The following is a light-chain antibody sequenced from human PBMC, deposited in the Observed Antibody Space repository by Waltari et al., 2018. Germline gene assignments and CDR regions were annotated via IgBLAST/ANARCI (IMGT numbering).Light chain of an antibody. CDR1: PSLRHSNGYSF. J-gene: IGKJ3*01. Sequence: DIVMTQSPPSLPVTPGETASISCRASPSLRHSNGYSFLDWYQQKPGQSPQLLTYVGSNRASGVPDRFSGSGSGTDFTLKISRVEAEDVGVYYCMQALQTPFTFGPGTKVDIK. V-gene: IGKV2-28*01. CDR2: VGS. CDR3: MQALQTPFT.